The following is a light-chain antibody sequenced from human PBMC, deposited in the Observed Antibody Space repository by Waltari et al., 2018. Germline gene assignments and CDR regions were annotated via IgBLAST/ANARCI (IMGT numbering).Light chain of an antibody. CDR3: QQYYSPPLT. CDR2: LAD. J-gene: IGKJ5*01. Sequence: DIVMTQSPDSLAVSLGEGATINCKSTQTILYSTNNRNYLSRYQQTPGQPPKLLISLADTRESGVPDRFSGSGSETDFTLTISPLQPEDVAVYYCQQYYSPPLTFGQGTRLEI. V-gene: IGKV4-1*01. CDR1: QTILYSTNNRNY.